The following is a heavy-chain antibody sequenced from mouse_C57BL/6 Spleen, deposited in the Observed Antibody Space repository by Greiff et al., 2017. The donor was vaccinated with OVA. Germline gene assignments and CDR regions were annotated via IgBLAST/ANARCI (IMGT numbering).Heavy chain of an antibody. J-gene: IGHJ3*01. CDR3: ARSEGLGYAWFAY. CDR2: IYPGSGNT. CDR1: GYTFTDYY. D-gene: IGHD2-2*01. Sequence: QVHVKQSGAELVRPGASVKLSCKASGYTFTDYYLNWVKQRPGQGLEWIARIYPGSGNTYYNEKFKGKATLTAEKSSSTAYMQLSSLTAEDSAGEFCARSEGLGYAWFAYWGQGTLVTVSA. V-gene: IGHV1-76*01.